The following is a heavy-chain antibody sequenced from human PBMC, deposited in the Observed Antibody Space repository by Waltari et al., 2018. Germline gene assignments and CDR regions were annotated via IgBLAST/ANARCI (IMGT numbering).Heavy chain of an antibody. J-gene: IGHJ4*02. CDR1: GGSFSGYY. Sequence: QVQLQQWGAGLLKPSETLSLTCAVYGGSFSGYYWSWIRQPPGKGLEWIGEINHSGSTNYNPSLKSRVTISVDTSKNQFSLKLSSVTAADTAVYYCARGYGLGANFDYWGQGTLVTVSS. D-gene: IGHD3-10*01. CDR3: ARGYGLGANFDY. CDR2: INHSGST. V-gene: IGHV4-34*01.